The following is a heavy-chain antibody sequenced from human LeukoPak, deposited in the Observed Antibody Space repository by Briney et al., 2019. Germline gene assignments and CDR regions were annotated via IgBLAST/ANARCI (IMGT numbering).Heavy chain of an antibody. J-gene: IGHJ3*02. D-gene: IGHD4-17*01. CDR3: ARAKGDGDDDAFDI. V-gene: IGHV4-59*01. CDR1: GGSISSYY. CDR2: IYYSGST. Sequence: SETLSLTCTVSGGSISSYYWSWTRQPPGKGLEWIGYIYYSGSTNYNPSLKSRVTISVDTSKNQFSLKLSSVTAADTAVYYCARAKGDGDDDAFDIWGQGTMVTVSS.